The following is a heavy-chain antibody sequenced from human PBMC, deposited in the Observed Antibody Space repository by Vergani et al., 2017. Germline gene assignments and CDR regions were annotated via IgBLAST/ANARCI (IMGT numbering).Heavy chain of an antibody. V-gene: IGHV4-59*12. D-gene: IGHD3-3*01. Sequence: QVQLQESGPGLVKPSETLSLTCTVSGGSISSYYWSWIRQPPGKGLEWIGYIYYSGSTYYNPSLKSRVTISVDTSKNQFSLKLSSVTAADTAVYYCARGPPLYYDFWSGYPHRWFDPWGQGTLVTVSS. CDR1: GGSISSYY. CDR2: IYYSGST. CDR3: ARGPPLYYDFWSGYPHRWFDP. J-gene: IGHJ5*02.